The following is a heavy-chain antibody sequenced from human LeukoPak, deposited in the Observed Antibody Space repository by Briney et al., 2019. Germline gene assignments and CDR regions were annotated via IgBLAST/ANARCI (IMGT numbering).Heavy chain of an antibody. CDR2: VYSSGSS. D-gene: IGHD3-10*01. Sequence: SETLTLTCTVSGVTISSNAYHWGRIRQPPGKGLEWIGTVYSSGSSYYNPSLKSRLTISVDTSRNQFYLKLSSVTASDTAVYYCVTCYGSLTYPRHYFESWGQGTLVTVSS. J-gene: IGHJ4*02. CDR1: GVTISSNAYH. V-gene: IGHV4-39*01. CDR3: VTCYGSLTYPRHYFES.